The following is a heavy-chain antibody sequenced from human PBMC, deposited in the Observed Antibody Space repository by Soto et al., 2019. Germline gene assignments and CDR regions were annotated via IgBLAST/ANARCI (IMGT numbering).Heavy chain of an antibody. Sequence: ASVKVSCKASGYTFTGYYMHWVRQAPGQGLEWMGWINPNSGGTNYAQKFQGWVTMTRDTSISTAYMELSRLRSDDTAVYYCARGHHYDSSGPQDYYYYYGMDVWGQGTTVTVSS. CDR3: ARGHHYDSSGPQDYYYYYGMDV. D-gene: IGHD3-22*01. CDR1: GYTFTGYY. J-gene: IGHJ6*02. V-gene: IGHV1-2*04. CDR2: INPNSGGT.